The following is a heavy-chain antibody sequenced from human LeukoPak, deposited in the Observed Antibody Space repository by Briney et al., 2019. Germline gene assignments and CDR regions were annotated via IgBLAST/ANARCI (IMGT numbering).Heavy chain of an antibody. J-gene: IGHJ4*02. CDR3: TTGDRFFDWLFDY. CDR2: FDPEDGET. Sequence: ASVKVSCKVSGYTLTELSMHWVRQAPGKGLEWMGGFDPEDGETIYAQKFQGRVTMTEDTSTDTAYMELSSLRSEDTAVYYCTTGDRFFDWLFDYWGQGTLVTVSS. D-gene: IGHD3-9*01. V-gene: IGHV1-24*01. CDR1: GYTLTELS.